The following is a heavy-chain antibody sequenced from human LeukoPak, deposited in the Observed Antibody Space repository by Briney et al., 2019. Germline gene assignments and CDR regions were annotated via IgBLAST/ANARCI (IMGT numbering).Heavy chain of an antibody. Sequence: PSETLSLTYTVSGGSISSYYWSWIRQPPGKGLEWIGYIYYSGSTNYNPSLKSRVTISVDTSKNQFSLKLSSVTAADTAVYYCARLGLYYYQGMDVWGQGTTVTVSS. CDR3: ARLGLYYYQGMDV. J-gene: IGHJ6*02. CDR2: IYYSGST. CDR1: GGSISSYY. V-gene: IGHV4-59*08. D-gene: IGHD3-16*01.